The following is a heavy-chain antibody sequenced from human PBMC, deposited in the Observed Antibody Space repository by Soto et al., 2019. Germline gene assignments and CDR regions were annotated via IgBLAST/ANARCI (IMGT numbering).Heavy chain of an antibody. CDR2: ISFDGATK. Sequence: EKLVESGGGVVQPGRPRRLSCAASEFTFSPYPMHWVRQAPGKGLEWVAVISFDGATKYYADSVQSRFAISRDNSMNLLYLKINSLTSEDTAVSYCAKDQSASSNSYHAMDVWGPGTTVTVSS. D-gene: IGHD6-6*01. J-gene: IGHJ6*02. V-gene: IGHV3-30*09. CDR1: EFTFSPYP. CDR3: AKDQSASSNSYHAMDV.